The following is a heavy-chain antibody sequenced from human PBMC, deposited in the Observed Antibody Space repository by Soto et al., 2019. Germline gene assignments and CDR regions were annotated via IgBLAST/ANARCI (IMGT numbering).Heavy chain of an antibody. CDR1: GYTFTGYY. CDR2: INPNSGGT. CDR3: ARGMAYCYGFSWFFDY. D-gene: IGHD5-18*01. Sequence: ASVKVSCKASGYTFTGYYMHWVRQAPGQGLEWMGWINPNSGGTNYAQKFQGWVTMTRDTSISTAYMELSSLRSEDTAVYYCARGMAYCYGFSWFFDYWGQGTLVTVSS. V-gene: IGHV1-2*04. J-gene: IGHJ4*02.